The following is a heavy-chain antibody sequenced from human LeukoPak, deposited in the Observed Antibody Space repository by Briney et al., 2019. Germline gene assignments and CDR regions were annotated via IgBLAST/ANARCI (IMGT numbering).Heavy chain of an antibody. J-gene: IGHJ3*02. D-gene: IGHD3-9*01. CDR3: ARQRAIRRYSRLGAFDI. CDR2: INIEGTIK. CDR1: GFALRNYW. Sequence: PGGSLRLSCTASGFALRNYWMHWVRQVPGQGLVWVARINIEGTIKTCADFVKGRFTISRDNAKNILYLQMNSLGAEDSAVYYCARQRAIRRYSRLGAFDIWGQGTMVTVSS. V-gene: IGHV3-74*01.